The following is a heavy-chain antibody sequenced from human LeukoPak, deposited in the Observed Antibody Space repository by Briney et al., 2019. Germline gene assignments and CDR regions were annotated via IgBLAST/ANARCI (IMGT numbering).Heavy chain of an antibody. CDR2: IYYSGST. CDR1: GDSVASGGYY. CDR3: ARGGRGRSWFDP. Sequence: SEPVSLTCTVSGDSVASGGYYWNWIRQPPGKGLEWIGYIYYSGSTNYHLSLKSRVTISVDTSENQFSLKLTSVTAADTAVYYCARGGRGRSWFDPWGRGTL. V-gene: IGHV4-61*08. D-gene: IGHD3-10*01. J-gene: IGHJ5*02.